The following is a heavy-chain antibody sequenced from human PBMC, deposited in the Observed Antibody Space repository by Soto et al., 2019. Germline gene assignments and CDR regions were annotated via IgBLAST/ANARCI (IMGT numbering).Heavy chain of an antibody. CDR2: IIPIFGTA. CDR1: GGTFSSYA. V-gene: IGHV1-69*13. J-gene: IGHJ5*02. Sequence: SVKVSCKASGGTFSSYAISWVRQAPGQGLEWMGGIIPIFGTANYAQKFQGRVTITADESTSTAYMELSSLRSEDTAVYYCARDLGVTIFGVANNWFDPWGQGTLVTVSS. CDR3: ARDLGVTIFGVANNWFDP. D-gene: IGHD3-3*01.